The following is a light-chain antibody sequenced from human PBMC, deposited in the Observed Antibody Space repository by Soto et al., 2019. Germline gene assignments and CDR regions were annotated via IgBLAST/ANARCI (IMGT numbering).Light chain of an antibody. J-gene: IGLJ2*01. Sequence: QSVLTQPPSASGTPGQRVTISCFGSSSNIGSNTVNWYQQLPGTAPKLLMYNSSQRPSGVPDRFSGSKSGTSASLAISGLXXXXXXXXXXAAWDDSLNGVVFGGGTKVTVL. CDR2: NSS. CDR1: SSNIGSNT. CDR3: AAWDDSLNGVV. V-gene: IGLV1-44*01.